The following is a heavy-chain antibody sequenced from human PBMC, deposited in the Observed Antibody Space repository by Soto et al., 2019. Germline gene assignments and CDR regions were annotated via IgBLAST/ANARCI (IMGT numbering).Heavy chain of an antibody. V-gene: IGHV3-74*01. CDR3: ARDLSSCSSARCYSYYYGMDV. Sequence: PGGSLRLSCPASGFNFSRYWTHWVRQVPGRGLVWVSHINSDGSRTTYADSVKGRFTISRDNAKNTLYLQMNSLRAEDTAVYYCARDLSSCSSARCYSYYYGMDVWGQGTTVTVSS. CDR1: GFNFSRYW. D-gene: IGHD2-2*01. CDR2: INSDGSRT. J-gene: IGHJ6*02.